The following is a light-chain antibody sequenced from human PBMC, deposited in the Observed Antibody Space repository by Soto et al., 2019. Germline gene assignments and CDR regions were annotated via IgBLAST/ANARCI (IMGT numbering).Light chain of an antibody. CDR3: QQYNSSPYT. Sequence: DIQMTQSPSTLSASVGDRVTITCRASQSISSWLAWYQQKPGKARKLLIYKASSLESGVPSRFSGSGSGTEFTLTISSLQPDDFATYYCQQYNSSPYTFGQGTKLEIK. CDR2: KAS. J-gene: IGKJ2*01. V-gene: IGKV1-5*03. CDR1: QSISSW.